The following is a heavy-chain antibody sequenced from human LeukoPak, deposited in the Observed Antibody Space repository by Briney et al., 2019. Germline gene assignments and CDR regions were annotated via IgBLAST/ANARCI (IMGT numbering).Heavy chain of an antibody. CDR1: GGSISSYY. CDR2: IYYSGST. CDR3: ARGVSYYDSSGYYNEYFQH. V-gene: IGHV4-59*08. Sequence: PSETLSHTRTDSGGSISSYYWSWIRHPPEKGLEWIGYIYYSGSTNYTTSLKSRVTIAVDTSKNQFSLKLSSVTAADTAVYYCARGVSYYDSSGYYNEYFQHWGQGTLVTVSS. D-gene: IGHD3-22*01. J-gene: IGHJ1*01.